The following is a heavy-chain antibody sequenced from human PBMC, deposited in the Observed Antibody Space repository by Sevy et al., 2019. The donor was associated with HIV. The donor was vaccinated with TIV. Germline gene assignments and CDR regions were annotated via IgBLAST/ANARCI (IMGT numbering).Heavy chain of an antibody. J-gene: IGHJ4*02. Sequence: GGSPRLSCAASGFSFEDYAMHWVRQVPGKGLEWVSSISWNSNTIDYADSVKGRFTISRDNAKNSLYLQMNSLRNGDTALYYCAKDTRTYSGSYYLDYWGQGTLVTVSS. D-gene: IGHD1-26*01. CDR3: AKDTRTYSGSYYLDY. CDR2: ISWNSNTI. CDR1: GFSFEDYA. V-gene: IGHV3-9*01.